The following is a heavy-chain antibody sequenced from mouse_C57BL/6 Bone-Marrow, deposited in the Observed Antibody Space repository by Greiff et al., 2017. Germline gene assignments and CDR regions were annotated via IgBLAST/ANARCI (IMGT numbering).Heavy chain of an antibody. Sequence: EVNVVESGGGLVQSGRSLRLSCATSGFTFSDFYMEWVRQAPGKGLEWIAAGRNKANDYTTEYSASVKGRFIVSRETSQSILYLQMNALRAEDTAIYYCARDALGGYFGYWGQGTTLTVSS. D-gene: IGHD4-1*01. V-gene: IGHV7-1*01. CDR3: ARDALGGYFGY. J-gene: IGHJ2*01. CDR1: GFTFSDFY. CDR2: GRNKANDYTT.